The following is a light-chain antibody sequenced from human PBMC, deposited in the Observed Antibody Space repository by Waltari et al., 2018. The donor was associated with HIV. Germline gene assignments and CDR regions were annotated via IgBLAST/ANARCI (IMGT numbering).Light chain of an antibody. J-gene: IGLJ2*01. V-gene: IGLV1-40*01. Sequence: QSVLTQPPSVSAAPGQRVTISCTGTSSKIGAVFDIHWYQQLPGTAPKLLIYGNNNRPSGVPDRFSASRSGTSASLAITGLSDDEADYYCQSYDSSLSAIVFFGGGTKLTVL. CDR3: QSYDSSLSAIVF. CDR2: GNN. CDR1: SSKIGAVFD.